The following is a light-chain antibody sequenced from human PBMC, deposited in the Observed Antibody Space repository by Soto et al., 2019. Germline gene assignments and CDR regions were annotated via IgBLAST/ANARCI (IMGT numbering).Light chain of an antibody. CDR1: QSVSSN. Sequence: EIVMTQSPATLSVSPGERATLSCRASQSVSSNLAWYQQRPGQAPRLLIYGASTRATGIPARLSGSGSGTEFTLTISSLPSEDFAVYYCQQHNNWPFTFGQGTKLEI. V-gene: IGKV3-15*01. J-gene: IGKJ2*01. CDR3: QQHNNWPFT. CDR2: GAS.